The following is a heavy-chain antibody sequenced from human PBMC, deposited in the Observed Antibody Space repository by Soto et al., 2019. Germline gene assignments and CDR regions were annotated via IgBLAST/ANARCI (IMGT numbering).Heavy chain of an antibody. Sequence: PGAPLKISCKRSGYSFAGCSTTCVRKKPGKGLEWRGRIEPSVSQTYDSPSIRGHVTIAVTKSINTVFLQWSSLRATDTDMYYCARQIYDSDTGPNFQYYFDTWGQETPVTVSS. CDR2: IEPSVSQT. V-gene: IGHV5-10-1*01. J-gene: IGHJ4*02. D-gene: IGHD3-22*01. CDR1: GYSFAGCS. CDR3: ARQIYDSDTGPNFQYYFDT.